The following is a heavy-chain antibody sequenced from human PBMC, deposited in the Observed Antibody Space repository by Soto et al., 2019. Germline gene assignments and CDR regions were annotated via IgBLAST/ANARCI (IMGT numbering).Heavy chain of an antibody. J-gene: IGHJ4*02. CDR3: AKEDQSADYDFWSGYLTHNFDY. V-gene: IGHV3-23*01. CDR1: GFTFRSYA. CDR2: VSGSGGST. Sequence: GGSLRLSCASSGFTFRSYAMSWVRQAPGKGLEWVSGVSGSGGSTYCVDSVKGRFTISRDNSKNTLYLQMNSLRAEDTAVYYCAKEDQSADYDFWSGYLTHNFDYWGQGTLVTVSS. D-gene: IGHD3-3*01.